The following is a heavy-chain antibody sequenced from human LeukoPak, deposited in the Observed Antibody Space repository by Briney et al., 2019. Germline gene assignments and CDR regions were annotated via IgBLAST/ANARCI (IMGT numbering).Heavy chain of an antibody. CDR3: ARGGSFDY. J-gene: IGHJ4*02. V-gene: IGHV4-34*01. CDR2: INHSGST. Sequence: GLEWIGEINHSGSTNYNPSLKSRVTISVDTSKNQFSLKLSSVTAADTAVYYCARGGSFDYWGQGTLVTVSS. D-gene: IGHD6-25*01.